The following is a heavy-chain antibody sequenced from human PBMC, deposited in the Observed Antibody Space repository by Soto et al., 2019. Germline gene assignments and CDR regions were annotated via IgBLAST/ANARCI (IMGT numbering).Heavy chain of an antibody. CDR3: AREGNDIPAFDI. CDR2: ISYDGSNK. Sequence: PGGSLRLSCAASGFTFSSYAMHWVRQAPGKGLEWVAVISYDGSNKYYADSVKGRFTISRDNSTNTLYLQMNSLRAEDTAVYYCAREGNDIPAFDIWGQGTMVTVSS. J-gene: IGHJ3*02. CDR1: GFTFSSYA. D-gene: IGHD3-22*01. V-gene: IGHV3-30-3*01.